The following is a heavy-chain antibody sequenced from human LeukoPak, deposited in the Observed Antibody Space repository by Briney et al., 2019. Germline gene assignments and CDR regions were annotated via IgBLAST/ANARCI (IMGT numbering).Heavy chain of an antibody. D-gene: IGHD2-15*01. V-gene: IGHV3-7*01. CDR2: TKEDGSGS. CDR3: AKGGVVGTRYYFDS. J-gene: IGHJ4*02. CDR1: GFSFSYYW. Sequence: GGSLRLSCAASGFSFSYYWMSWVRQAPGKGLEWVANTKEDGSGSSYVDSVKGRSTISRDNAKNSLYLQMNSLRAEDTAVYYCAKGGVVGTRYYFDSWGQGTLVTVSS.